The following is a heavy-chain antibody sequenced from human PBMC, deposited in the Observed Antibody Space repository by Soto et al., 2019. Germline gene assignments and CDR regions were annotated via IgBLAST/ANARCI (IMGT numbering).Heavy chain of an antibody. J-gene: IGHJ4*02. CDR2: IYPGNSET. CDR3: TKPPF. CDR1: GYSFSTYW. Sequence: GESLKISCRGSGYSFSTYWIAWVRQMPGKGLKWMGIIYPGNSETKYSPSFHGRFTISRDNSKNTLYLQMNSLRAEDTAMYYCTKPPFWGQGTLVTVSS. V-gene: IGHV5-51*01.